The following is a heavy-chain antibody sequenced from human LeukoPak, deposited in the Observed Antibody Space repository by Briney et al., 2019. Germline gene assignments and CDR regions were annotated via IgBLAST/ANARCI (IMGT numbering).Heavy chain of an antibody. CDR1: GYTFTGYY. D-gene: IGHD3-9*01. CDR2: INPNSGGT. Sequence: ASVKVSCKASGYTFTGYYMHWVRQAPGQGLEWMGWINPNSGGTNYAQKFQGRVTMTRDTSISTAYMELSRLRSDDTAVYYCARAHQLRYFDWLSSYDAFDIWGQGTMVTVSS. V-gene: IGHV1-2*02. J-gene: IGHJ3*02. CDR3: ARAHQLRYFDWLSSYDAFDI.